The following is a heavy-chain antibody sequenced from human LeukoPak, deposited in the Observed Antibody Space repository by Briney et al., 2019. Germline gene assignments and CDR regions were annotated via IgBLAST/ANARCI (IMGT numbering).Heavy chain of an antibody. CDR3: ARAGPYSSSWPYYFDY. V-gene: IGHV3-7*01. J-gene: IGHJ4*02. D-gene: IGHD6-13*01. Sequence: PGGSLRLSCAASGFTFSSYWMSWVRQAPGKGLEWVANIKQDGSEKYYVDSVKGRFTISRDNAKNSLYLQMNSLRAEDTAVYYCARAGPYSSSWPYYFDYWGQGTLVTVSS. CDR2: IKQDGSEK. CDR1: GFTFSSYW.